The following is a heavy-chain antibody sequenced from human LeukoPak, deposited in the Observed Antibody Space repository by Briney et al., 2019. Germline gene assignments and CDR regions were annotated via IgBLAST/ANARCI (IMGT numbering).Heavy chain of an antibody. CDR2: INHSGST. D-gene: IGHD6-19*01. J-gene: IGHJ4*02. V-gene: IGHV4-34*01. CDR3: ASVVAVAGNDYFDC. Sequence: PSETLSLTCAVYGGSFSGYYWSWIRQPPGKGLEWIGEINHSGSTNYNPSLKSRVTISVDTSKNQFSLKLSSVTAADTAVYYCASVVAVAGNDYFDCWGQGTLVTVSS. CDR1: GGSFSGYY.